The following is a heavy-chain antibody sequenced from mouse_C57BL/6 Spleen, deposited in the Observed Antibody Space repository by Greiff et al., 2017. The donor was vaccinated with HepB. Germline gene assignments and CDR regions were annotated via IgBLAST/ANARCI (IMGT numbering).Heavy chain of an antibody. V-gene: IGHV5-16*01. CDR2: INYDGSST. Sequence: DVKLVESEGGLVQPGSSMKLSCTASGFTFSDYYMAWVRQVPEKGLEWVANINYDGSSTYYLDSLKSRFIISRDNAKNILYLQMSSLKSEDTATYYCARDGEYFDVWGTGTTVTVSS. CDR3: ARDGEYFDV. CDR1: GFTFSDYY. J-gene: IGHJ1*03.